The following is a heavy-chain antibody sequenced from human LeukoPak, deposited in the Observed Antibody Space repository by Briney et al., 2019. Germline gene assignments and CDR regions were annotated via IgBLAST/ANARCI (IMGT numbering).Heavy chain of an antibody. D-gene: IGHD1-26*01. CDR3: ARQTVGATFYY. CDR1: GGSISSSSYY. V-gene: IGHV4-39*01. CDR2: IYYSGST. J-gene: IGHJ4*02. Sequence: SETLSLTCTVSGGSISSSSYYWGWIRQPPGKGLEWIGSIYYSGSTYYNPSLKSRVTISVDTSKNQFSLKLSSVTAAGTAVYYCARQTVGATFYYWGQGTLVTVSS.